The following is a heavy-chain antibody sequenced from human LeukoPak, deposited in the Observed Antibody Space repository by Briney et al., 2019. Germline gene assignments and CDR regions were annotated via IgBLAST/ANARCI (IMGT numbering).Heavy chain of an antibody. Sequence: GESLQISCQGSGYSFTSYWIGWVRQMPGKGLEWMGIIYPGDSDTRYSPSFQGQVTISADKSISTAYLQRSSLKASDTAMYYCARAIVPAASRSDYWGQGTLVTVSS. CDR1: GYSFTSYW. D-gene: IGHD2-2*01. V-gene: IGHV5-51*01. CDR2: IYPGDSDT. CDR3: ARAIVPAASRSDY. J-gene: IGHJ4*02.